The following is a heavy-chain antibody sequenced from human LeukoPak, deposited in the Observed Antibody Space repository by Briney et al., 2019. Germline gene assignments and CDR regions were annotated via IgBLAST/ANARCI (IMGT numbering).Heavy chain of an antibody. D-gene: IGHD3-3*01. Sequence: GASVKVSCKASGYTFTSYGISWVRQAPGQGLEWMGWINPNSGGTNYAQKFQGRVTMTRDTSISTAYMELSGLRSEDTAMYYCGRWAGSSTRDGFWSGPFNFWGQGTLVSVSS. CDR2: INPNSGGT. J-gene: IGHJ4*02. CDR1: GYTFTSYG. CDR3: GRWAGSSTRDGFWSGPFNF. V-gene: IGHV1-2*02.